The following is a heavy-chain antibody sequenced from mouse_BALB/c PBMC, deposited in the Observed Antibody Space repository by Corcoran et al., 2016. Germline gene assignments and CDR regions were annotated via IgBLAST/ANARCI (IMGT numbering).Heavy chain of an antibody. D-gene: IGHD1-1*01. CDR3: ARFYYGSSFYYAMDY. J-gene: IGHJ4*01. CDR1: GYSFTGYY. V-gene: IGHV1-26*01. CDR2: INPYNGAT. Sequence: EVQLQQSGPELVKPGASVKISCKASGYSFTGYYMHWVKQSHVKSLEWIGRINPYNGATSYNQNFKDKASLTVDKSSSTAYMELHSLTSEDSAVYYCARFYYGSSFYYAMDYWGQGTSVTVSS.